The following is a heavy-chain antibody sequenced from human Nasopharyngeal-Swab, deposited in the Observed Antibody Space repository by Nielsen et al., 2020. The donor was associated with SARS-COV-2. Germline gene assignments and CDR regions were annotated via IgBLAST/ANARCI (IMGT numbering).Heavy chain of an antibody. D-gene: IGHD4-17*01. Sequence: GESLKISCAASGFTFSSYAMSWVRQAPGKGLEWVSAISGSGGSTYYADSVKGRFTISRDNSKNTLYLQMSSLRVEDSAVYHCATDYAFGMDVWGQGTTVIVSS. CDR2: ISGSGGST. CDR3: ATDYAFGMDV. CDR1: GFTFSSYA. J-gene: IGHJ6*02. V-gene: IGHV3-23*01.